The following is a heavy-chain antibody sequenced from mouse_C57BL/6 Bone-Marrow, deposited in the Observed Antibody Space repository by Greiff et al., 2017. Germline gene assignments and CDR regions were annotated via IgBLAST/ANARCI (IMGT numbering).Heavy chain of an antibody. Sequence: QVQLQQSGAELARPGASVKLSCKASGYTFTSYGISWVKQRTGQGLEWIGEIYPRSGNTYYNEKFKGKATLTADKSSSTAYMELRSLTSEDSAVYFCVLGYGWFAYWGQGTLVTVSA. CDR1: GYTFTSYG. V-gene: IGHV1-81*01. CDR3: VLGYGWFAY. J-gene: IGHJ3*01. CDR2: IYPRSGNT. D-gene: IGHD2-2*01.